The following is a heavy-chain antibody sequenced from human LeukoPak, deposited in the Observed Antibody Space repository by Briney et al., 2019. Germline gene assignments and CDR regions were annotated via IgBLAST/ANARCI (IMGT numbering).Heavy chain of an antibody. Sequence: GESLKISRKGSGYNFTSYWIGWVRQMPGKGLEWMGIIYPGDSDTRYSPSFQGQVTISADKSISTAYLQWSSLKASDTAMYYCARPTYYYDSSGYYLGYWGQGTLVTVSS. CDR1: GYNFTSYW. CDR2: IYPGDSDT. V-gene: IGHV5-51*01. D-gene: IGHD3-22*01. CDR3: ARPTYYYDSSGYYLGY. J-gene: IGHJ4*02.